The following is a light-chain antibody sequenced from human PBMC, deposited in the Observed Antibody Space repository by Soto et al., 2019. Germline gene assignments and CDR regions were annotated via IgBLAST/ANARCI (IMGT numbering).Light chain of an antibody. CDR3: SSYTSSSTPYWV. V-gene: IGLV2-14*01. CDR1: SSDVGCYNY. Sequence: QSALTQPASVSGSPGQSITISCTGTSSDVGCYNYVSWYQQHPGKAPKLMIYDVSNRPSGVSNRFSGSKSGNTASLTISGLQAEDEADYYCSSYTSSSTPYWVFGGGTKLTVL. CDR2: DVS. J-gene: IGLJ3*02.